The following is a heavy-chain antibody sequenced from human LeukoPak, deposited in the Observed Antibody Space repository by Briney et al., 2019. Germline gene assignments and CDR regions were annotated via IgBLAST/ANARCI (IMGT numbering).Heavy chain of an antibody. D-gene: IGHD3-9*01. CDR2: INHSGST. CDR1: GGSFSGYY. CDR3: ARGRSNDWLLSEFIDWFDP. V-gene: IGHV4-34*01. Sequence: SETLSLTCAVYGGSFSGYYWSWIRQPPGKGLEWIGEINHSGSTNYNPSLKSRVTISVDTSKNQFSLKLSSVTAADTAVYYCARGRSNDWLLSEFIDWFDPWGQGTLVTVSS. J-gene: IGHJ5*02.